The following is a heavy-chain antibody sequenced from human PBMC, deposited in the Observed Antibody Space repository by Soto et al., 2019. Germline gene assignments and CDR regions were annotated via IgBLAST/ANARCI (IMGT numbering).Heavy chain of an antibody. V-gene: IGHV3-23*01. CDR2: ISGSGGST. Sequence: EVQLLESGGGLVQPGGSLRLSCAASGFTFRNYDMSWVRQAPGKGLEWVSTISGSGGSTDYADSVKGRFTISRDNSKNTLYLQMNTLRAVDMAVYYCADRGGIHWGRGTLVTVSS. D-gene: IGHD2-15*01. J-gene: IGHJ4*02. CDR1: GFTFRNYD. CDR3: ADRGGIH.